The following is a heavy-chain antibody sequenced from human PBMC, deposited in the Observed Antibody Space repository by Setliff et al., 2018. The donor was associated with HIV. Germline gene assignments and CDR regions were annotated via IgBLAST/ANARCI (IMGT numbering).Heavy chain of an antibody. CDR2: IGYNGNT. Sequence: ASVKVSCKASGYNFNNHGITWVRQAPGRGLEWVGWIGYNGNTNYAQKFQGRVTMTTVTSTNTAYMDLTSLKSDDTAVYYCARDPTAPSITIFGVVGATYWFDPWGPGTLVIVSS. V-gene: IGHV1-18*01. CDR1: GYNFNNHG. J-gene: IGHJ5*02. D-gene: IGHD3-3*01. CDR3: ARDPTAPSITIFGVVGATYWFDP.